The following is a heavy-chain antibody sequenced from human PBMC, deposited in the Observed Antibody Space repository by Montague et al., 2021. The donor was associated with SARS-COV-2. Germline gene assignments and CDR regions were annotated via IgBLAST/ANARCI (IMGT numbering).Heavy chain of an antibody. CDR2: ITHSGST. D-gene: IGHD6-13*01. CDR1: GGSFSGYY. CDR3: ARGRYSSSWYGTKYYFDY. Sequence: SETLSLTCAVYGGSFSGYYWSWIRQPRGKGLEWIGEITHSGSTNXNPSLKSRVTISLDTSTNQFSLKLNSVTAADTAVYYCARGRYSSSWYGTKYYFDYRGKGTMVTVSS. V-gene: IGHV4-34*01. J-gene: IGHJ4*02.